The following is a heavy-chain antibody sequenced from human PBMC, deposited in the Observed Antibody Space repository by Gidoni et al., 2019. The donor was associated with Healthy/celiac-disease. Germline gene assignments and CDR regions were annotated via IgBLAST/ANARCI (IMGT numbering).Heavy chain of an antibody. CDR3: AREGYYYGSGSYYHFEFDY. J-gene: IGHJ4*02. CDR2: IRAYNGNT. CDR1: GYTFTSYG. Sequence: QVQLVHSGAEVKKPGSSVKVSCKVSGYTFTSYGISCVRQAPGQGLDVMGWIRAYNGNTNYAQKLQGRVTRTTDTSTSTAYMELRSLRSDDTDVYYCAREGYYYGSGSYYHFEFDYWGQGTLVTVSS. V-gene: IGHV1-18*04. D-gene: IGHD3-10*01.